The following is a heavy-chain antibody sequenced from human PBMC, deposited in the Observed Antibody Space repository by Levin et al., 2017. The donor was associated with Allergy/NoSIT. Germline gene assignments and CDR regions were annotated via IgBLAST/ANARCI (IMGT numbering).Heavy chain of an antibody. CDR2: IYYSGST. CDR3: ARGPVVVVAATLGRNWFDP. CDR1: GGSISSGDYY. J-gene: IGHJ5*02. V-gene: IGHV4-30-4*01. D-gene: IGHD2-15*01. Sequence: SETLSLTCTVSGGSISSGDYYWRWIRQPPGKGLEWIGYIYYSGSTYYNPSLKSRVTISVDTSKNQFSLKLSSVTAADTAVYYCARGPVVVVAATLGRNWFDPWGQGTLVTVSS.